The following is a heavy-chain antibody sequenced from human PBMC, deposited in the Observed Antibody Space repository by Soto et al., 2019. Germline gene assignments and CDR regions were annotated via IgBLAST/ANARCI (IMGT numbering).Heavy chain of an antibody. CDR2: IVVGSGNT. Sequence: SVKVSCKASGFTFTSSAMQWLRQARGQRLEWIGWIVVGSGNTNYAQKFQERVTITRDMSTSTAYMELSSLRSEDTAVYYCAAPRPNRYYYYFLDVWGKGTTVTVSS. J-gene: IGHJ6*03. CDR3: AAPRPNRYYYYFLDV. CDR1: GFTFTSSA. V-gene: IGHV1-58*02.